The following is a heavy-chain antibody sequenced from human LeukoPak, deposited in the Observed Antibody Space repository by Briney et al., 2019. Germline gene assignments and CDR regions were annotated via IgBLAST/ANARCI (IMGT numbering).Heavy chain of an antibody. CDR2: MQSSGNS. J-gene: IGHJ4*02. D-gene: IGHD1-1*01. CDR1: GGSIISYD. V-gene: IGHV4-59*01. Sequence: PSETLSLTCSVSGGSIISYDSNWVRERPGKGLEWIGYMQSSGNSNYNPSLKSRVFMSVDTSKNQFVLNLMSVTAADTDVYYSDRDKRHSQGRYFAHWGQGMLVSVSS. CDR3: DRDKRHSQGRYFAH.